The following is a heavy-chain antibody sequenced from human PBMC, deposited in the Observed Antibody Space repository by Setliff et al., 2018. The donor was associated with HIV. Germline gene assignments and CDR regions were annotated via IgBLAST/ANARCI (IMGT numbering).Heavy chain of an antibody. CDR2: INTHSGYT. J-gene: IGHJ4*02. D-gene: IGHD3-9*01. V-gene: IGHV1-18*01. Sequence: ASVKVSCKASGYTFNNYGISWVRQAPGQGLEWMGWINTHSGYTNYAQNVQGRVTVTMDTSTSTAYMELRSLKSDDTAVYYCARGAEDLAINPPSFDYYFDYWGQGTPVTVSS. CDR3: ARGAEDLAINPPSFDYYFDY. CDR1: GYTFNNYG.